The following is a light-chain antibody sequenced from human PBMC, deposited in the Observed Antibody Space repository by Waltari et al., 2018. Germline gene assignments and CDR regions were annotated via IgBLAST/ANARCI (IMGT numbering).Light chain of an antibody. Sequence: DIGMTQSPGTLSASPGDSATLSCRVSQTVSTNLAWYQQKPGQAPRLLISDASTRVTGVTARFSGSGSGTDFTLTIASLQSEDFGVYYCQQYADLPPYNFGQGTKLEI. CDR2: DAS. CDR3: QQYADLPPYN. CDR1: QTVSTN. V-gene: IGKV3-15*01. J-gene: IGKJ2*01.